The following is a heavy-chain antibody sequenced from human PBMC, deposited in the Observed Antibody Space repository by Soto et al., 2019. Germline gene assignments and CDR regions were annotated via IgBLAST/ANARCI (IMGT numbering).Heavy chain of an antibody. CDR3: AKDLSSSQYYFDY. J-gene: IGHJ4*02. V-gene: IGHV3-23*01. CDR2: ISGSGGST. CDR1: GFTFSIYA. Sequence: PGGSLRLSCAASGFTFSIYAMSWVRQAPGKGLEWVSAISGSGGSTYYADSVKGRFTISRDNSKNTLYLQMNSLRAEDTAVYYCAKDLSSSQYYFDYWGQGTLVTVSS. D-gene: IGHD6-6*01.